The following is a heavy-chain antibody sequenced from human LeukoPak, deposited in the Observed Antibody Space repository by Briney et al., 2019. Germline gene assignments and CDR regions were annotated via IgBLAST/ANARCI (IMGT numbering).Heavy chain of an antibody. D-gene: IGHD3-10*01. CDR2: ISGSGGST. V-gene: IGHV3-23*01. CDR3: AKDRYGSGSSFDY. J-gene: IGHJ4*02. CDR1: GFTFTTNS. Sequence: GGSLRLSCAASGFTFTTNSMSWVRQAPGKGLEWVSAISGSGGSTYYADSVKGRFTISRDNSKNTLYLQMNSLRAEDTAVYYCAKDRYGSGSSFDYWGQGTLVTVSS.